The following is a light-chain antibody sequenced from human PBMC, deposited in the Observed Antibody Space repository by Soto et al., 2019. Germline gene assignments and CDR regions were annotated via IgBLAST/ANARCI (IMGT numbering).Light chain of an antibody. V-gene: IGLV2-14*01. CDR1: SSDVGAYNY. CDR3: RSFTSSSTRV. CDR2: DVS. J-gene: IGLJ1*01. Sequence: QSALTQSASVSGSPGQSITISCTGTSSDVGAYNYVSWYQQHPRKAPKLIIYDVSNRPSGVSNRFSGSKSGNTASLTISALQAEDEADYYCRSFTSSSTRVFGTGTKLTVL.